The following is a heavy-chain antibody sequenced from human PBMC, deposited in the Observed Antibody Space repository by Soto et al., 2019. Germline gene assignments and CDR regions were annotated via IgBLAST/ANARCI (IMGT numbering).Heavy chain of an antibody. CDR2: TYYRSKWYN. D-gene: IGHD2-15*01. V-gene: IGHV6-1*01. Sequence: SQTLSLTCAISGDSVSSNSAAWNWIRQSPSKGPEWLGRTYYRSKWYNDYAVSVKSRITINPDTSKNQFSLQLNSVTPEDTAVYYCARGAYCSGGSCYWWFDPWGQGTLVTVSS. CDR3: ARGAYCSGGSCYWWFDP. CDR1: GDSVSSNSAA. J-gene: IGHJ5*02.